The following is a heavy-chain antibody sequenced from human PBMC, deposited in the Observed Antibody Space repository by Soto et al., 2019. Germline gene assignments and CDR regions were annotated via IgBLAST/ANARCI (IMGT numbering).Heavy chain of an antibody. J-gene: IGHJ4*02. CDR2: MSPNSGDT. CDR1: EYTFTSYD. Sequence: QEQLVQSGAEVKKPGASVKVSCKASEYTFTSYDINWVRQATGQGLEWMGWMSPNSGDTGYARKFQGRVTMTRDTSINTAYMELRSLRSEDTAVYYCARGPPNWGFDYWGQGTLVTVSS. V-gene: IGHV1-8*01. D-gene: IGHD7-27*01. CDR3: ARGPPNWGFDY.